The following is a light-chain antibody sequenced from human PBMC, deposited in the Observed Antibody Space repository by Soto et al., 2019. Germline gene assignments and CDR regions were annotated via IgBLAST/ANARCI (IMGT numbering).Light chain of an antibody. CDR1: QGITTF. CDR2: GAS. V-gene: IGKV1-17*03. Sequence: DIQMTQSPSAVPASVGDTVTVTCRASQGITTFLAWFRQRPGKVPERLIYGASSLQSGVPSRFSGRGSGTEFTLTISSLQPEDFGTYYCLQHNSYPYTFGPGTKLEIK. CDR3: LQHNSYPYT. J-gene: IGKJ2*01.